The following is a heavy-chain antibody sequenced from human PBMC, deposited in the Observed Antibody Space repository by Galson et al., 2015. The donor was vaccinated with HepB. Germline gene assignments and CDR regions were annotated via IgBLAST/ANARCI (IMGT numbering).Heavy chain of an antibody. CDR1: GYTLTELS. Sequence: SVKVSCKVSGYTLTELSMHWVRQAPGKGLEWMGGFDPEDGETIYAQKFQGRVTMTEDTSTDTAYMELSSLRSEDTAVYYCATVAWIWGQQLQTRGFDYWGQGTLVTVSS. J-gene: IGHJ4*02. D-gene: IGHD6-13*01. V-gene: IGHV1-24*01. CDR2: FDPEDGET. CDR3: ATVAWIWGQQLQTRGFDY.